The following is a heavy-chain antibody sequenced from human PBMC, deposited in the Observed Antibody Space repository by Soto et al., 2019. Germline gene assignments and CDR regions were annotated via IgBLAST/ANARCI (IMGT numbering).Heavy chain of an antibody. D-gene: IGHD3-22*01. CDR1: GGTFSSYA. J-gene: IGHJ4*02. CDR2: IIPIFGTA. CDR3: ASAPDSSGYYYHFDY. V-gene: IGHV1-69*13. Sequence: ASVKVSCKASGGTFSSYAISWVRQAPGQGLEWMGGIIPIFGTANYAQKFQGRVTITADESTSTAYIELSSLRSEDTAVYYCASAPDSSGYYYHFDYWGQGTLVTVSS.